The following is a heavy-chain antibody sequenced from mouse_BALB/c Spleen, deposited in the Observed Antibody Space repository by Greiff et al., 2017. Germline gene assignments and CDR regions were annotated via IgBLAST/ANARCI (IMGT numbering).Heavy chain of an antibody. CDR1: GFTFSSFG. CDR3: ARSIYYGSSSYAMDY. CDR2: ISSGSSTI. Sequence: EVMLVESGGGLVQPGGSRKLSCAASGFTFSSFGMHWVRQAPEKGLEWVAYISSGSSTIYYADTVKGRFTISRDNPKNTLFLQMTSLRSEDTAMYYCARSIYYGSSSYAMDYWGQGTSVTVSS. J-gene: IGHJ4*01. D-gene: IGHD1-1*01. V-gene: IGHV5-17*02.